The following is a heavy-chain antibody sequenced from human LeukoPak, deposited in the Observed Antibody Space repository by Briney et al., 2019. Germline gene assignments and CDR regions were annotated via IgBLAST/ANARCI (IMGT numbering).Heavy chain of an antibody. CDR3: AGDGKNGGKGRYFDY. CDR1: GGTFSSYA. V-gene: IGHV1-69*05. CDR2: IIPIFGTA. J-gene: IGHJ4*02. D-gene: IGHD2-15*01. Sequence: GSSVKVSCKASGGTFSSYAISWVRQAPGQGLEWMGRIIPIFGTANYAQKFQGRVTITTDESTSTAYMELSSLRSEDTAVYYCAGDGKNGGKGRYFDYWGQGTLVTVSS.